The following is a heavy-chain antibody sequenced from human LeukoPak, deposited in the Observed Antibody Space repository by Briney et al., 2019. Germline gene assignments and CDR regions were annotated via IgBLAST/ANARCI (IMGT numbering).Heavy chain of an antibody. Sequence: GGSLRLSCVASGFTFDDYAMHWVRQAPGKGLEWVSGISWNSGSIGYADSVKGRFTISRDNAKNSLYLQMNSLRAEDTALYYCAKDKIRYSSSWIDYWGQGTLVTVSS. CDR3: AKDKIRYSSSWIDY. CDR1: GFTFDDYA. V-gene: IGHV3-9*01. D-gene: IGHD6-13*01. CDR2: ISWNSGSI. J-gene: IGHJ4*02.